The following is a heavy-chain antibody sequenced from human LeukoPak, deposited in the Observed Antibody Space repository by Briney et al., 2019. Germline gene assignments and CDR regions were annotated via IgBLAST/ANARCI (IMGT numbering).Heavy chain of an antibody. CDR1: GYTFTSYD. V-gene: IGHV1-69*06. Sequence: ASVKVSCKASGYTFTSYDINWVRQAPGQGLEWMGGIIPIFGTANYAQKFQGRVTITADKSTSTAYMELSSLRSGDTAVYYCAVYSSGWYYFDYWGQGTLVTVSS. CDR3: AVYSSGWYYFDY. CDR2: IIPIFGTA. D-gene: IGHD6-19*01. J-gene: IGHJ4*02.